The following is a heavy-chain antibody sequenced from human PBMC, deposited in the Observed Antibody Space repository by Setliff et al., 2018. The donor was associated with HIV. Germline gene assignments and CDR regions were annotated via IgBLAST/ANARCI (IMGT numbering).Heavy chain of an antibody. V-gene: IGHV4-61*09. CDR3: ARVETTVTSRLDY. J-gene: IGHJ4*02. CDR1: GGSISSGSYY. D-gene: IGHD4-17*01. CDR2: IYTNGYT. Sequence: LSLTCSVSGGSISSGSYYWTWIRQPAGKGPEWIGHIYTNGYTNYNPSLKSRVTISVDTSKNQFSLRLTSVTAADTAVYFCARVETTVTSRLDYWGQGTLVTVSS.